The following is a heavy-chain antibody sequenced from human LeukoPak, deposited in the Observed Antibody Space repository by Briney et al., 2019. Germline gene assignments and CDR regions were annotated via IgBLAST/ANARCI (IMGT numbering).Heavy chain of an antibody. Sequence: SETLSLTCAVYGGSFSGYYWSWIRQPPGKGLEWIGEINHSGSTNYNPSLKSRVTISVDTSKNQFSLKLSSVTAADTAVYYCARGHISRRYYYYMDVWGQGTTVTVSS. CDR3: ARGHISRRYYYYMDV. CDR2: INHSGST. J-gene: IGHJ6*03. V-gene: IGHV4-34*01. D-gene: IGHD3-3*02. CDR1: GGSFSGYY.